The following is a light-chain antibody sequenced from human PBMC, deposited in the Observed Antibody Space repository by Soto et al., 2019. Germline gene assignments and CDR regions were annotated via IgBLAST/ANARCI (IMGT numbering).Light chain of an antibody. CDR2: KIS. CDR3: MQATRFPFT. J-gene: IGKJ4*01. CDR1: QSLVHTDGKTY. V-gene: IGKV2-24*01. Sequence: DIVVTQTPLSSPVTLGQPASISCTSSQSLVHTDGKTYLSWPQQRPGQPPRLLIYKISDRLSGVPDRFTGSGAGTDFTLKISRVEAEDVGTYYCMQATRFPFTFGGGTKVDIK.